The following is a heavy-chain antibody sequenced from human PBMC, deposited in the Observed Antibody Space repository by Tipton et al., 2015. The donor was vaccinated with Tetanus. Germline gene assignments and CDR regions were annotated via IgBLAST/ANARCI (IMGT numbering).Heavy chain of an antibody. CDR2: IYESGTT. Sequence: TLSLTCDVSGGSISGGGYSWSWIRQPPGPGKGLEWIGYIYESGTTHYNPSLKSRVTLSLDMSKNHVSLNLTSVTAADTAVYYCARGLPREPWYFDYWGQRMQVTVSS. CDR1: GGSISGGGYS. CDR3: ARGLPREPWYFDY. J-gene: IGHJ4*02. V-gene: IGHV4-30-2*01. D-gene: IGHD1-26*01.